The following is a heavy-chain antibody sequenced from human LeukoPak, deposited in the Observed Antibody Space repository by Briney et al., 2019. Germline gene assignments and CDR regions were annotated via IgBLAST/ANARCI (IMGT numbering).Heavy chain of an antibody. D-gene: IGHD5-18*01. CDR1: GFTFSSYS. Sequence: SGGSLRLSCAASGFTFSSYSMNWVRQAPGKGLEWVSYISGSTSTINYADSVRGRLTISRDNAKNSLYLQMNSLRAEDTAVYYCAKGPWIQLWLVDYWGQGTLVTVSS. J-gene: IGHJ4*02. CDR2: ISGSTSTI. V-gene: IGHV3-48*01. CDR3: AKGPWIQLWLVDY.